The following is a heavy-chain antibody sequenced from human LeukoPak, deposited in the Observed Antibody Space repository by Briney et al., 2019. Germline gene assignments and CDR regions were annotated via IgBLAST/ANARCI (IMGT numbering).Heavy chain of an antibody. CDR1: GGSISSYY. CDR2: IYYSGST. J-gene: IGHJ4*02. V-gene: IGHV4-59*01. Sequence: SETLSLTCTVSGGSISSYYWSWIRQPPGKGLEWIGYIYYSGSTNYNPSLKSRVTISVDTSKNQFSLKLSSVTAADTAVYYCARAPKRAYCSSTSCYTIWDYWGQGTLVTVSS. CDR3: ARAPKRAYCSSTSCYTIWDY. D-gene: IGHD2-2*02.